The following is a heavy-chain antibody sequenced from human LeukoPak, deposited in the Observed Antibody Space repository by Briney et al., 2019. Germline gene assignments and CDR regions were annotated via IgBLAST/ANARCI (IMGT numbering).Heavy chain of an antibody. J-gene: IGHJ5*02. CDR3: ARDRNGYGSSWRWFDP. CDR1: GYTFTNYY. CDR2: INPSGATT. Sequence: GASVKVSCTASGYTFTNYYTHWVRQAPGQGLEWLGIINPSGATTSYAQKFQGRVTMTRDTSTSTVYMELSSLRSDDTAMYYCARDRNGYGSSWRWFDPWGQGTLVTVSS. V-gene: IGHV1-46*01. D-gene: IGHD6-13*01.